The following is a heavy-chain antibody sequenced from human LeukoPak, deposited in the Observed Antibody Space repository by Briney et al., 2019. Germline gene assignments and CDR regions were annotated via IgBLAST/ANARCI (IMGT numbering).Heavy chain of an antibody. J-gene: IGHJ6*03. CDR1: GYTFTGYY. CDR2: INPNSGGT. V-gene: IGHV1-2*02. D-gene: IGHD2-15*01. Sequence: ASVKVSCKASGYTFTGYYMHWVRQAPGQGLEWMGWINPNSGGTNYAQKFQGRVTMTRDTSISTAYMELSSLRSEDTAVYYCATRYCSGGSCPNYYYYYINVWGKGTTVTISS. CDR3: ATRYCSGGSCPNYYYYYINV.